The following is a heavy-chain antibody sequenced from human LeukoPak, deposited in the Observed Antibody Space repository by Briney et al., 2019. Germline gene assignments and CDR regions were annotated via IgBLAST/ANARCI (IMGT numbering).Heavy chain of an antibody. CDR3: ARGRVAVAGTLGWFDP. V-gene: IGHV1-18*01. CDR2: ISAYNGNT. J-gene: IGHJ5*02. Sequence: ASVKVSCKASGYTFTSYGISWVRQAPGQGREWMGWISAYNGNTNYAQKLQGRVTMTTDTSTSTAYMELRSLRSDDTAVYYCARGRVAVAGTLGWFDPWGQGTLVTVSS. D-gene: IGHD6-19*01. CDR1: GYTFTSYG.